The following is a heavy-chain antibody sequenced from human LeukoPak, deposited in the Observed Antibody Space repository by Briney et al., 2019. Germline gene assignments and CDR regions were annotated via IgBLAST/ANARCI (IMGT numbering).Heavy chain of an antibody. V-gene: IGHV4-39*07. CDR3: ARERGGWLQSRYFDY. D-gene: IGHD5-24*01. Sequence: SETLSLTCTVSGGSISSSSYYWGWIRQPPGKGLEWIGSIYYSGSTYYNPSLKSRVTISVDTSKNQFSLKLSSVTAADTVVYYWARERGGWLQSRYFDYWGQGTLVTVSS. J-gene: IGHJ4*02. CDR2: IYYSGST. CDR1: GGSISSSSYY.